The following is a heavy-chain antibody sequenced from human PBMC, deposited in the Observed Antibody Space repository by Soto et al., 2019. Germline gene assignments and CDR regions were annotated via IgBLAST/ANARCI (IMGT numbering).Heavy chain of an antibody. CDR3: ARDQMVYYYGSGSYYNYYGMDV. CDR2: IIPIFGTA. Sequence: SVKVSCKASGGTFSSYAISWVRQAPGQGLEWMGGIIPIFGTANYAQKFQGRVTITADESTSTAYMELSSLRSEDTAVYYCARDQMVYYYGSGSYYNYYGMDVWGQGTTVTVSS. CDR1: GGTFSSYA. D-gene: IGHD3-10*01. J-gene: IGHJ6*02. V-gene: IGHV1-69*13.